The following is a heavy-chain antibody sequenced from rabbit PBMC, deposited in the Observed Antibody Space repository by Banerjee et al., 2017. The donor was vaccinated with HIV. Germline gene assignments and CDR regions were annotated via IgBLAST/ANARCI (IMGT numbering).Heavy chain of an antibody. CDR3: ARGASVSSSGYPMPHYFNL. CDR2: IYAGSSGST. D-gene: IGHD1-1*01. V-gene: IGHV1S45*01. J-gene: IGHJ4*01. CDR1: GFDFSSNA. Sequence: QEQLVESGGGLVQPEGSLTLTCKASGFDFSSNAMCWVRQAPGKRLEWIACIYAGSSGSTYYASWAKGRFTISKTSSTTVTLQMTSLTAADTATYFCARGASVSSSGYPMPHYFNLWGQGTLVTVS.